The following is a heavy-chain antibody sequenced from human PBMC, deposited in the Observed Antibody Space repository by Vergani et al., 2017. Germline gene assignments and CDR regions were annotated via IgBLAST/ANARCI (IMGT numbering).Heavy chain of an antibody. V-gene: IGHV4-39*01. Sequence: QMQLQESGPGLVTASETLSLTCTVSGDSIISRSYYWGWIRQPPGKGLDWIGSIYNSGNGDSSSSLKSRVTISADTSKNQFSLRLTSVTAADTAVYYCASGKYYSDSTSHFRGRYFDVWGRGTLVTVPS. D-gene: IGHD3-16*01. CDR1: GDSIISRSYY. CDR2: IYNSGNG. J-gene: IGHJ2*01. CDR3: ASGKYYSDSTSHFRGRYFDV.